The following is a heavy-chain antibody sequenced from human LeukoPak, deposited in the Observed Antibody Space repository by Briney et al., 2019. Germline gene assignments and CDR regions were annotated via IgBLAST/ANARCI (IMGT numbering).Heavy chain of an antibody. V-gene: IGHV1-18*04. CDR3: ARDSRTGRALRFLEWLLYHDAFDI. D-gene: IGHD3-3*01. J-gene: IGHJ3*02. CDR2: ISAYNGNT. Sequence: ASVNVSCKASGYTFTDYYMHWVRQAPGQGLEWMGWISAYNGNTNYAQKLQGRVTMTTDTSTSTAYMELRSLRSDDTAVYYCARDSRTGRALRFLEWLLYHDAFDIWGQGTMVTVSS. CDR1: GYTFTDYY.